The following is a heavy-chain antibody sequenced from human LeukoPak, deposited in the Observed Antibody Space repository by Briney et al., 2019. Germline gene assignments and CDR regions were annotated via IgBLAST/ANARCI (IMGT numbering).Heavy chain of an antibody. V-gene: IGHV1-2*02. Sequence: ASVKVSCKASGYTFTGYYMHWVRQAPGQGLEWMGWINPSSGGTNYAQKFQGRVTMTRDTSISTAYMELSRLRSDDTAVYYCARAKTKWLYSIDWGQGTLVTVSS. CDR2: INPSSGGT. CDR3: ARAKTKWLYSID. D-gene: IGHD3-22*01. J-gene: IGHJ4*02. CDR1: GYTFTGYY.